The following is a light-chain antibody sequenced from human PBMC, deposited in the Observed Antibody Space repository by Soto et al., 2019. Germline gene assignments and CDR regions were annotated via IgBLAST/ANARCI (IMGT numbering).Light chain of an antibody. CDR3: QQYFRSWT. J-gene: IGKJ1*01. Sequence: DIQLTQSPSSLSASVGDRVTITCRASQSISTSLAWYQQKAGKPPRLLIYASSSLDSGVPLRFTGSGSGTGFSLTINSLEPDDLGTYYCQQYFRSWTFDQGTKLDIK. V-gene: IGKV1-5*01. CDR1: QSISTS. CDR2: ASS.